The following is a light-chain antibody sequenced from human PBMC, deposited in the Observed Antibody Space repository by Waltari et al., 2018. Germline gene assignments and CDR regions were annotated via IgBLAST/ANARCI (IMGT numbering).Light chain of an antibody. J-gene: IGKJ5*01. CDR1: HSVGTS. CDR3: QQYDSWPRT. CDR2: GAT. Sequence: EVVMTQSPATLSLSPGEGATLSCRASHSVGTSLAWYQQKPGRAPTFLIYGATTRATGVPARCSGSGSGTEFTLTSSSLRSEDFAIYYCQQYDSWPRTFGQGTRLEIK. V-gene: IGKV3-15*01.